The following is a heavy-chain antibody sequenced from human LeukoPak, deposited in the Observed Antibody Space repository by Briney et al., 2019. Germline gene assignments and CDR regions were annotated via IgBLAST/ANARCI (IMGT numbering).Heavy chain of an antibody. CDR3: ARDVGPRVYYDSSGPPRFDP. Sequence: GGSLRLSCAASGFTFSSYSMNWVRQAPGKGLEWVSSISSSSSYIYYADSVKGRFTISRDNAKNSLYLRMNSLRAEDTAVYYCARDVGPRVYYDSSGPPRFDPWGQGTLVTVSS. V-gene: IGHV3-21*01. D-gene: IGHD3-22*01. CDR2: ISSSSSYI. CDR1: GFTFSSYS. J-gene: IGHJ5*02.